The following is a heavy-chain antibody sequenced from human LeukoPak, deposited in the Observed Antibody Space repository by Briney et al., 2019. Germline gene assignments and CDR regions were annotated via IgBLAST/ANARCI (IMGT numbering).Heavy chain of an antibody. CDR1: GGSITTYS. V-gene: IGHV4-4*07. CDR2: IYASGGT. Sequence: SETLSLTCTVSGGSITTYSWSWIRQPAGRGLELICRIYASGGTTYNPSLKSRVTMSVDTSKNQFPVRLTSVAAADTAVYYCARAAYRSGASCYFDYWGQGTLVTVSS. J-gene: IGHJ4*02. CDR3: ARAAYRSGASCYFDY. D-gene: IGHD2-15*01.